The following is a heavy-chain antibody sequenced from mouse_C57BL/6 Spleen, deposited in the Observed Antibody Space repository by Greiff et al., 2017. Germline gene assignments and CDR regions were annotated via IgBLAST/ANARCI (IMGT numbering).Heavy chain of an antibody. CDR3: AREGPQDGMGYFDV. D-gene: IGHD2-3*01. CDR1: GYSITSCYY. Sequence: EVQLVESGPGLVKPSQSLSLTCSVTGYSITSCYYWNWIRQFPGNKLEWMGYISYDGSNNYNPSLKNRISITRDTSKNQFFLKLNSVTTEDTATYYCAREGPQDGMGYFDVWGTGTTVTVSS. J-gene: IGHJ1*03. V-gene: IGHV3-6*01. CDR2: ISYDGSN.